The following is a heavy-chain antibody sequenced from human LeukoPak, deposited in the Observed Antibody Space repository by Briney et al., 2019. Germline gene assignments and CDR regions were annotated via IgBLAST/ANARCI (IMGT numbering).Heavy chain of an antibody. D-gene: IGHD1-26*01. V-gene: IGHV1-18*04. CDR1: GYTFTGYY. CDR3: ATTHSGTYDY. J-gene: IGHJ4*02. Sequence: ASVKVSCKASGYTFTGYYMHWVRQAPGQGLEWMGWTSPYNGNTNYAQKLQGRVTMTTDTSTSTAYMELRSLRSDDTAVYYCATTHSGTYDYWGQGTLVIVSS. CDR2: TSPYNGNT.